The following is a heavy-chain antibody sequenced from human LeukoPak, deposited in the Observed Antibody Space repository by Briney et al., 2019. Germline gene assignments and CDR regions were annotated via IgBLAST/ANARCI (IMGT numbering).Heavy chain of an antibody. V-gene: IGHV1-18*04. CDR2: ISAYNGNT. CDR1: GYTFTSYG. Sequence: ASVKVSCTASGYTFTSYGISWVRQAPGQGLEWMGWISAYNGNTNYAQKPQGRVTMTTDTSTSTAYMELRSLRSDDTAVYYCARDGHKELLWFGESLFDYWGQGTLVTVSS. D-gene: IGHD3-10*01. CDR3: ARDGHKELLWFGESLFDY. J-gene: IGHJ4*02.